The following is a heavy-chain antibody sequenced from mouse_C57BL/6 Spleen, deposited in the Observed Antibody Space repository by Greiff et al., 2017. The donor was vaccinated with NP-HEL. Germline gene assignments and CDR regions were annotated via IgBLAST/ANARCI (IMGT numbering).Heavy chain of an antibody. Sequence: EVKLQESGPGLVKPSQSLSLTCSVTGYSITSGYYWNWIRQFPGNKLEWMGYISYDGSNNYNPSLKNRISITRDTSKNQFFLKLNSVTTEDTATYYCARVFYYDYLYAMDYWGQGTSVTVSS. J-gene: IGHJ4*01. CDR3: ARVFYYDYLYAMDY. CDR2: ISYDGSN. D-gene: IGHD2-4*01. V-gene: IGHV3-6*01. CDR1: GYSITSGYY.